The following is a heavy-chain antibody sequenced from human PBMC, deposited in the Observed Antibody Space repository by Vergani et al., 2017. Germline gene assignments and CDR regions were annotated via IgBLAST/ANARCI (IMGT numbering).Heavy chain of an antibody. J-gene: IGHJ4*02. CDR1: GFTFSACP. D-gene: IGHD3-22*01. Sequence: EVQLLQSGGGVIQPGGSARLSCAASGFTFSACPMTWVRQAPGKGLEWVSAISARDPSTYYADSVKGRFTISRDNSKNMLYLQMNSLRAEDTAVYYCARLSYDTTPYLQGGYDCWGQGTLVSVSS. CDR3: ARLSYDTTPYLQGGYDC. V-gene: IGHV3-23*01. CDR2: ISARDPST.